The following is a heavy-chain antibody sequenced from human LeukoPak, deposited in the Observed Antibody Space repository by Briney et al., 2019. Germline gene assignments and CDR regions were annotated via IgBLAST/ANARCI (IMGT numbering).Heavy chain of an antibody. V-gene: IGHV4-59*08. J-gene: IGHJ4*02. CDR3: ARLWGQWLVFDY. CDR1: GGSISSYY. Sequence: PSETLSLTCTVSGGSISSYYWSWIRQPPGKGLEWIGYIYYSGSTNYNPSLKSRVTISVDTSKNQFSLKLSSVTAADTAVYYCARLWGQWLVFDYWGQGTLVTVSS. D-gene: IGHD6-19*01. CDR2: IYYSGST.